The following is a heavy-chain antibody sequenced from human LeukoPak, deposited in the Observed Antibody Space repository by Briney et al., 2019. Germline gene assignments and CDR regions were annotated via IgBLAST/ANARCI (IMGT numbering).Heavy chain of an antibody. D-gene: IGHD6-13*01. V-gene: IGHV4-30-2*01. J-gene: IGHJ5*02. CDR1: GGSISSGGYS. CDR2: IYHSGST. Sequence: SETLSLTCAVSGGSISSGGYSWSWIRQPPGKGLEWIGYIYHSGSTYYNPSLKSRVTISVDTSKNQFSLKLSSVTAADTAVYYCARETQLNLAAAGPLVHNWFDPWGQGTLVTVSS. CDR3: ARETQLNLAAAGPLVHNWFDP.